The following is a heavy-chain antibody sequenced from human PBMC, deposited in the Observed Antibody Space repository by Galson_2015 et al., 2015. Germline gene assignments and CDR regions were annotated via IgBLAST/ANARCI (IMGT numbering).Heavy chain of an antibody. V-gene: IGHV1-69*13. CDR2: IIPIFGTA. CDR3: ARDRVPGIAAAGHNWFDP. D-gene: IGHD6-13*01. J-gene: IGHJ5*02. Sequence: SVKVSCKASGGTFGSYAISWVRQAPGQGLEWMGGIIPIFGTANYAQKFQGRVTITADESTSTAYMELSSLRSEDTAVYYCARDRVPGIAAAGHNWFDPWGQGTLVTVSS. CDR1: GGTFGSYA.